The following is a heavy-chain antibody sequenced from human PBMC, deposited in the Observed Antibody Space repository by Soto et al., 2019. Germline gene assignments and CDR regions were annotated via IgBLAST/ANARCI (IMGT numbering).Heavy chain of an antibody. CDR1: GGSISSYY. D-gene: IGHD2-8*02. CDR2: IYYSGT. CDR3: ARDKITGLFDY. J-gene: IGHJ4*02. Sequence: PSETLSLTCSVSGGSISSYYWSWIRQPPGKGLEWIAYIYYSGTSYNPSLKSRVSISLDTPKNQFSLKLTSVTAADTAVYYCARDKITGLFDYWGQGTLVTVSS. V-gene: IGHV4-59*12.